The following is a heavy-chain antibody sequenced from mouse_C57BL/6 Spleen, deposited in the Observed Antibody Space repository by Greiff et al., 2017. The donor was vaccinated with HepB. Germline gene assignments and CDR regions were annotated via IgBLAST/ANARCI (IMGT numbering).Heavy chain of an antibody. CDR3: SSPANWDGYFDV. CDR2: INPNYGTT. CDR1: GYSFTDYN. J-gene: IGHJ1*03. D-gene: IGHD4-1*01. V-gene: IGHV1-39*01. Sequence: EVQLQQSGPELVKPGASVKISCKASGYSFTDYNMNWVKQSNGKSLEWIGVINPNYGTTSYHQKLKGKATLTVVQSSSTAYMQLNSLTSEDSAVYYGSSPANWDGYFDVWGTGTTVTVAS.